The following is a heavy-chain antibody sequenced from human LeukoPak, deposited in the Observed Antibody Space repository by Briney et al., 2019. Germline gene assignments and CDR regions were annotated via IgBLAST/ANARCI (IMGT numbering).Heavy chain of an antibody. CDR1: GFTVSSNY. V-gene: IGHV3-53*01. D-gene: IGHD2-2*01. CDR2: IYNIGTT. Sequence: GGSLRLSCAASGFTVSSNYMSWVRQAPGKGLEWVSIIYNIGTTYYTDSVKGRFTISRDNSKNTLYLQMNSLRAEDTAVYYCARWYCTTTSCYYDYWGQGTLVTVSS. CDR3: ARWYCTTTSCYYDY. J-gene: IGHJ4*02.